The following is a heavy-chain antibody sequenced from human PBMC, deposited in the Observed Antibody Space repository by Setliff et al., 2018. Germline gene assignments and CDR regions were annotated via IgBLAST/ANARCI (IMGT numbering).Heavy chain of an antibody. CDR1: GYIFTYYA. Sequence: ASVKVSCKASGYIFTYYAIHWVRQAPGQRLEWMGWINAGNGNTKYPRKFQGRVTITRDTSASTAYMELSRLTYEDTAVYYCARDDDDFYSGYPYMDVWGKGTTVTVSS. CDR2: INAGNGNT. D-gene: IGHD3-3*01. CDR3: ARDDDDFYSGYPYMDV. J-gene: IGHJ6*03. V-gene: IGHV1-3*01.